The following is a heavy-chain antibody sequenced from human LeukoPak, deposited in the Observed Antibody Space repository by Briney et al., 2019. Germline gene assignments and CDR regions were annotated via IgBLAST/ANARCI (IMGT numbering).Heavy chain of an antibody. CDR3: ARTRRLRYGDYDY. D-gene: IGHD4-17*01. CDR1: GYTFTGFY. V-gene: IGHV1-2*02. J-gene: IGHJ4*02. CDR2: INPNSGYT. Sequence: SVKVSCKASGYTFTGFYMHWVRQAPGQGLEWMGWINPNSGYTNYAQKVQGRVTMTRETSFSTASMELSRLKSDDTAVYYCARTRRLRYGDYDYWGQGTLVTVSS.